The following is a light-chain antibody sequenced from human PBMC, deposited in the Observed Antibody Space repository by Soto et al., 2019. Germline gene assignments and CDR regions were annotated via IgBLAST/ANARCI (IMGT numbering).Light chain of an antibody. CDR1: QDINKY. CDR3: QHLTAYPIT. J-gene: IGKJ5*01. Sequence: IHLTHSPSFLSASVLYRVTITCLASQDINKYLAWYQQKPGEAPKLLIYFVSTLQSGVPSSFSGSGSGTEFTLTISDLQPEDFATYYCQHLTAYPITFGQGTRLEI. V-gene: IGKV1-9*01. CDR2: FVS.